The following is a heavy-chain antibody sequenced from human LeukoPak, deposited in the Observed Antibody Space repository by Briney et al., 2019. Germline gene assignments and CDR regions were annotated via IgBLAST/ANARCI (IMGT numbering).Heavy chain of an antibody. V-gene: IGHV3-43*01. CDR1: GFTFDDYT. D-gene: IGHD2-8*01. J-gene: IGHJ5*02. Sequence: GGSLRLSCAASGFTFDDYTMDWVRQAPGKGLEWVSLISWDGGSTYYADSVKGRFTISRDNSKNSLYLQMNSLRTEDTALYYCAKGQYCTNGVCQRDWFDPWGQGTLVTVSS. CDR3: AKGQYCTNGVCQRDWFDP. CDR2: ISWDGGST.